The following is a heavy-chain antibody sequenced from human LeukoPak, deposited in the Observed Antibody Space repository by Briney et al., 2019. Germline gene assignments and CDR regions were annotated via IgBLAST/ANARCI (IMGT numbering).Heavy chain of an antibody. D-gene: IGHD3-22*01. CDR3: ARDPTYYYDSSGSDYYFDY. V-gene: IGHV3-30-3*01. CDR1: GFTFSSYA. J-gene: IGHJ4*02. Sequence: GGSLRLSCAASGFTFSSYAMHWVRQAPGKGLEWVAVISYDGSNKYYADSVRGRFTISRDNSKNTLYLQMNSLRAEDTAVYYCARDPTYYYDSSGSDYYFDYWGQRTLVTVSS. CDR2: ISYDGSNK.